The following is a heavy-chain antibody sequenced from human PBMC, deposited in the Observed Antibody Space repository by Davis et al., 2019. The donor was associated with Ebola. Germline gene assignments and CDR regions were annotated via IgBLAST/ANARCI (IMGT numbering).Heavy chain of an antibody. Sequence: GESLKISCAASGFTFSSYGMHWVRQAPGRGLEWVAFVRSHGSDDHYADSVKGRFTISRDNSKNTLYLQMNSLRPEDTAVYYWAREGKYRDESRTFDYWGQGTLVTVSS. J-gene: IGHJ4*02. CDR3: AREGKYRDESRTFDY. D-gene: IGHD2-2*01. CDR2: VRSHGSDD. CDR1: GFTFSSYG. V-gene: IGHV3-30*02.